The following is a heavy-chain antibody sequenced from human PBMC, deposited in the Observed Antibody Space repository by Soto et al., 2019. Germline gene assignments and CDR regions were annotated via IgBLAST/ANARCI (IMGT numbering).Heavy chain of an antibody. CDR2: INAGNGNT. J-gene: IGHJ5*02. V-gene: IGHV1-3*01. D-gene: IGHD6-6*01. Sequence: SVKVSCKASGYTFTSYAMHWVRQAPGQRLEWMGWINAGNGNTEYSQKFQGRVTITRDTSASTADMELSSLRSEDTAVYYCARDLGAARRDWLSPWGQGNLVTVSS. CDR1: GYTFTSYA. CDR3: ARDLGAARRDWLSP.